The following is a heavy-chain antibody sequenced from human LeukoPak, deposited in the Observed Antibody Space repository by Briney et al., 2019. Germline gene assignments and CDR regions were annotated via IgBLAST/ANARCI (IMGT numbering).Heavy chain of an antibody. CDR2: INHSGST. J-gene: IGHJ5*02. V-gene: IGHV4-34*01. CDR1: GESFSGYY. Sequence: SETLSLTCAVSGESFSGYYWSWIRRPPGKGLEWIGEINHSGSTNYNPSLKSRVTVSVDTSKNQFSLKLTSVTAADTAVYYCARGSKFDPWGQGTLVTVSS. CDR3: ARGSKFDP.